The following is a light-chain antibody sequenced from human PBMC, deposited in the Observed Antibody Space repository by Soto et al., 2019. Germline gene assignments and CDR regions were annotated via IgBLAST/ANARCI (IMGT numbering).Light chain of an antibody. Sequence: QSALTQPASVSGSPGQSVTISCTGTSSDIGAYNYVSWYQQHPGKAPKLIIFEVTDRPSGVSNRFSGSKSGNTASLTISGLRAEDDAYYYCCSSTSSTTWVFGGGTKLTVL. CDR1: SSDIGAYNY. CDR3: CSSTSSTTWV. V-gene: IGLV2-14*01. CDR2: EVT. J-gene: IGLJ3*02.